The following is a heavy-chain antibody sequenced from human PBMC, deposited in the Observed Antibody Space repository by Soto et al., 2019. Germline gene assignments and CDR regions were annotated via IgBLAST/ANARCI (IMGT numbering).Heavy chain of an antibody. CDR3: ARAPYGGTYYWVFDY. CDR1: GFTVSGNF. CDR2: IYPAGTT. V-gene: IGHV3-53*01. J-gene: IGHJ4*02. D-gene: IGHD1-26*01. Sequence: PGGSLRLSCAASGFTVSGNFMTWVRQAPGKGLEWVSVIYPAGTTHYADSVKGRFTISRDNSENTVYLQMNSLRAGDTAVYYCARAPYGGTYYWVFDYWGRGTLVTVSS.